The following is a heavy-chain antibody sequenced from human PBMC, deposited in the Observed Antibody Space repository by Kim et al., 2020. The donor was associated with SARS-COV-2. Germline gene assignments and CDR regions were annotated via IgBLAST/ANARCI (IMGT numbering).Heavy chain of an antibody. V-gene: IGHV3-53*01. D-gene: IGHD3-10*01. CDR3: AIVYGSGSYYFDN. J-gene: IGHJ4*02. CDR2: VYSGDRT. CDR1: GFSVTANY. Sequence: GGSLRLSCEPSGFSVTANYMSWVRQAPGKGLECVSVVYSGDRTFYADSVKGRFTSFRDISNNTMYLQLHSLRAEDTAIYYCAIVYGSGSYYFDNWGPGPVVTVSS.